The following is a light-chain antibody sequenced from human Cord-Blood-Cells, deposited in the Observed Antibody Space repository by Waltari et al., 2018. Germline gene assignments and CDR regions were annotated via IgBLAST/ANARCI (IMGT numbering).Light chain of an antibody. V-gene: IGLV3-1*01. J-gene: IGLJ2*01. CDR2: QDS. CDR1: KLGDKY. Sequence: SYELTQPPSVSVSPGQTASITCSGDKLGDKYACWYQQKPGQSPVLVIYQDSKRPSGIPVRFSCSNSGNTATLTISGTQAMDEADYYCQAWDSSTAGKVVFGGGTKLTVL. CDR3: QAWDSSTAGKVV.